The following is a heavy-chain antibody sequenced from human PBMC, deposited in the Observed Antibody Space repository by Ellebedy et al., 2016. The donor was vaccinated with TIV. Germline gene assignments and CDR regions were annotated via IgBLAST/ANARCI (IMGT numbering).Heavy chain of an antibody. V-gene: IGHV3-66*02. CDR3: TTGYGDSYFDL. D-gene: IGHD4-17*01. J-gene: IGHJ2*01. Sequence: GESLKISCAASGFTVSSNYMSWVRQAPGKGLEWVSVIYSGGSTYYADSVKGRFTISRDNSKNTLYLQMNSLRAEDTAVYYCTTGYGDSYFDLWGRGTLVTVSS. CDR1: GFTVSSNY. CDR2: IYSGGST.